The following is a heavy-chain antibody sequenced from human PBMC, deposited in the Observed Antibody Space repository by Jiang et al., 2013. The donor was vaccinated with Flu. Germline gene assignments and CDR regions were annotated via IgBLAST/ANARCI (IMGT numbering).Heavy chain of an antibody. V-gene: IGHV7-4-1*02. Sequence: SVKVSCKASGYTFTSYAMNWVRQAPGQGLEWMGWINTNTGNPTYAQGFTGRFVFSLDTSVSTAYLQISSLKAEDTAVYYCARGEWDFGVVPPLDYWGQGTLVTVSS. D-gene: IGHD3-3*01. CDR3: ARGEWDFGVVPPLDY. CDR1: GYTFTSYA. CDR2: INTNTGNP. J-gene: IGHJ4*02.